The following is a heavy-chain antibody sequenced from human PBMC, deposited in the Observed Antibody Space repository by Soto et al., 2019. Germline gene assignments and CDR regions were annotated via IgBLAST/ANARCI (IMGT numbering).Heavy chain of an antibody. CDR3: ASRYYDSSGYYLN. J-gene: IGHJ4*02. CDR2: IYHSGST. V-gene: IGHV4-4*02. Sequence: SETLSLTCTVSGGSISSSNWWSWVRQPPGKGLEWIGEIYHSGSTNYNPSLKSRVTISVDKSKNQFSLKLSSVTAADTAVYYCASRYYDSSGYYLNWGQGTLVTVS. D-gene: IGHD3-22*01. CDR1: GGSISSSNW.